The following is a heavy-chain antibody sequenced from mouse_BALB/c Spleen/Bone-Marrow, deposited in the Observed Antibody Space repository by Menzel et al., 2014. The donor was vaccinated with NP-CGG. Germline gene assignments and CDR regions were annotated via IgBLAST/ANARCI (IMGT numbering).Heavy chain of an antibody. CDR2: ISNGSSPI. Sequence: EVKLVESGGGLVQPGGSRKLSCAASGFTFSSFGMHWVRQAPEKELEWVAYISNGSSPIYYADTVKGRFTISRDNPKNTLFLQMTSLRSEDTAMYYCARKGAMITHYYAMDYWGQGTSVTVSS. D-gene: IGHD2-4*01. CDR3: ARKGAMITHYYAMDY. CDR1: GFTFSSFG. V-gene: IGHV5-17*02. J-gene: IGHJ4*01.